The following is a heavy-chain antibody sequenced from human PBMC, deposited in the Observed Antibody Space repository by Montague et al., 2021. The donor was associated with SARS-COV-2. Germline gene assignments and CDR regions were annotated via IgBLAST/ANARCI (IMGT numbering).Heavy chain of an antibody. CDR3: ARIPLTYYYDSSGYFDY. J-gene: IGHJ4*02. CDR2: IYYGGST. Sequence: SEILSLTCTVSGGSISSSNYYWGWIRQPPGKGLEWIGSIYYGGSTYYNPSLKSRVTISVDTSKSQFSLKLTSVTAADTAVYCCARIPLTYYYDSSGYFDYWGQGTLVTVSS. D-gene: IGHD3-22*01. V-gene: IGHV4-39*01. CDR1: GGSISSSNYY.